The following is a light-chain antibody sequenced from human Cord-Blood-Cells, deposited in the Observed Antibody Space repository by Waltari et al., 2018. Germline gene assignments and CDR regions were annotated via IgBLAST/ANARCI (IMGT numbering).Light chain of an antibody. CDR1: RSDVGSYNL. V-gene: IGLV2-23*01. CDR3: CSYAGSSTLV. CDR2: EGS. Sequence: QSALPQPASVSGSPGQSITIPCTGPRSDVGSYNLVSWYQQHPGKAPKLMIYEGSKRPSGVSNRFSGSKSGNTASLTISGLQAEDEADYYCCSYAGSSTLVFGGGTKLTVL. J-gene: IGLJ2*01.